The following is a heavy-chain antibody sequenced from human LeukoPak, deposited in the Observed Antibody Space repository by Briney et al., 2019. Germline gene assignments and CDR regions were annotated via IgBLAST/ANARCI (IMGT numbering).Heavy chain of an antibody. J-gene: IGHJ4*02. Sequence: GGSLRLSCAASGFTFSSYWMSWVRQAPGKGLEWVAFIRYDGSNKYYADSVKGRFTISRDNSKNTLFLQMNSLRVEDTAVYYCAKGSGYELFDYWGQGTLVTVSS. CDR1: GFTFSSYW. CDR2: IRYDGSNK. CDR3: AKGSGYELFDY. V-gene: IGHV3-30*02. D-gene: IGHD5-12*01.